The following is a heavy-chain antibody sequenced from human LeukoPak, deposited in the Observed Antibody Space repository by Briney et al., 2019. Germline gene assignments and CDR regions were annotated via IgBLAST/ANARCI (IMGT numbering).Heavy chain of an antibody. Sequence: ASVKVSCKASGGTFSSYAISWVRQAPGQGLEWMGRIIPNSGGTNYAQKFQGRVTMTRDTSISTAYMELSRLRSDDTAVYYCARVYHNCGGDCYPYFDYWGQGTLVTVSS. CDR1: GGTFSSYA. J-gene: IGHJ4*02. D-gene: IGHD2-21*01. V-gene: IGHV1-2*02. CDR2: IIPNSGGT. CDR3: ARVYHNCGGDCYPYFDY.